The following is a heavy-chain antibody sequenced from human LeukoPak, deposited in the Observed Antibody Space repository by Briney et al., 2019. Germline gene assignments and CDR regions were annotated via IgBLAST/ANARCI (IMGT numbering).Heavy chain of an antibody. D-gene: IGHD6-13*01. V-gene: IGHV3-33*01. CDR1: GFTFSSYG. J-gene: IGHJ4*02. CDR2: IRQDGSNK. CDR3: ARAGGSSSWYYFDY. Sequence: GRSLRLSCAASGFTFSSYGMHWVRQAPGKGLEWVAVIRQDGSNKYYADSVKGRFTISRDNSKNTLYLQMNSLRAEDPAVYYCARAGGSSSWYYFDYWGQGALVTVSS.